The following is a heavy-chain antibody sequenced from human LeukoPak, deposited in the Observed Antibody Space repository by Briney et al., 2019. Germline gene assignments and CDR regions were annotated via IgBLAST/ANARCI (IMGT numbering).Heavy chain of an antibody. CDR2: IIPIFGTA. CDR3: ARDNPGTTSSGYLADLDY. D-gene: IGHD3-22*01. J-gene: IGHJ4*02. CDR1: GGTFSSYA. V-gene: IGHV1-69*05. Sequence: SVKVSCKASGGTFSSYAISWVRQAPGQGLEWMGGIIPIFGTANYAQKFQGRVTITTDESTSTAYMELSSLRSEDTAVYYCARDNPGTTSSGYLADLDYWGQGTLVTVSS.